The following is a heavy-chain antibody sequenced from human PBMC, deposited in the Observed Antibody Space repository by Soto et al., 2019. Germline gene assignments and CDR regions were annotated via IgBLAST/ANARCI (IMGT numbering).Heavy chain of an antibody. CDR2: IHYNGET. CDR3: ARQPPATAAFDI. CDR1: GSSISNYY. V-gene: IGHV4-59*08. D-gene: IGHD5-12*01. J-gene: IGHJ3*02. Sequence: QVQLQESGPGLVKPSETLSLTCTVSGSSISNYYWSWIRQPPGEGLEWIGYIHYNGETNYNPSLKRRVTMSLHTSKNQVSLNLTSVTAADTAVYYCARQPPATAAFDIWSQGTMVTVSS.